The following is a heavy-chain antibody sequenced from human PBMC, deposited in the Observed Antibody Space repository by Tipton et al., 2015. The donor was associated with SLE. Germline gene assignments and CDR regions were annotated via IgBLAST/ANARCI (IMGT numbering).Heavy chain of an antibody. Sequence: GLVKPSETLSLTCTVSGGSINSYYWSWIRQSPGKGLEWIGRIYISGSTNYNPSLKSRVTLSVDTSKNQFSLKLTSVTAADTAVYYCARDWSWRTNYYYYMDVWGRGTTVTVSS. V-gene: IGHV4-4*08. D-gene: IGHD1-26*01. CDR3: ARDWSWRTNYYYYMDV. CDR2: IYISGST. J-gene: IGHJ6*03. CDR1: GGSINSYY.